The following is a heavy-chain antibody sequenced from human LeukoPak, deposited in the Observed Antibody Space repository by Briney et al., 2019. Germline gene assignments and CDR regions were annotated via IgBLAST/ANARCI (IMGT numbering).Heavy chain of an antibody. CDR2: IYYTGST. CDR1: GGSISGSGYY. CDR3: ARDLSGWMYYFDY. D-gene: IGHD6-19*01. V-gene: IGHV4-39*07. Sequence: SETLSLTCTVSGGSISGSGYYWVWIRQPPGKGLEWIATIYYTGSTYYNPSLKSRVTISVDTSKNQFSLRLSSVTAADTAMYYCARDLSGWMYYFDYWGQGTLVTVSS. J-gene: IGHJ4*02.